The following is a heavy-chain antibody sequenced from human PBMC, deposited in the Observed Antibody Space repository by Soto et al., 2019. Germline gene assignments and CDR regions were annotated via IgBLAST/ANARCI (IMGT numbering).Heavy chain of an antibody. CDR2: ISSSSSFR. CDR1: GFTFTNHN. V-gene: IGHV3-21*02. J-gene: IGHJ4*02. CDR3: AREPPFSVLVVVATDDF. D-gene: IGHD2-21*01. Sequence: EVQLVESGGGLVKPGGALRLSCAASGFTFTNHNMNWVRQAPGKGLEWVSSISSSSSFRNYADSVKCRFSFSRDNDKNLVYLQMDSLIAEDTAVYYCAREPPFSVLVVVATDDFCGQGTLVTVSS.